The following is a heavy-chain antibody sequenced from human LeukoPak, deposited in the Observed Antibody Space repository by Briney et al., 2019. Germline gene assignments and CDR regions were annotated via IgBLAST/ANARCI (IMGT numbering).Heavy chain of an antibody. D-gene: IGHD1-26*01. CDR2: INPNSGGT. CDR3: ARDLVGARNWFDP. J-gene: IGHJ5*02. CDR1: GYTFTGYY. Sequence: GPVKVSCKASGYTFTGYYMHWVRQAPGQGLEWMGWINPNSGGTNYAQKFQGRVTMTRDTSISTAYMELSRLRSDDTAVYYCARDLVGARNWFDPWGQGTLVTVSS. V-gene: IGHV1-2*02.